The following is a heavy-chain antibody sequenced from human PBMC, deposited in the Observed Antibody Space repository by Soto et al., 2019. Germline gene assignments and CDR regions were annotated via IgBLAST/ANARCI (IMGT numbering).Heavy chain of an antibody. D-gene: IGHD6-13*01. V-gene: IGHV1-69*12. CDR1: GGTFSNHA. CDR2: IIPIFTTT. Sequence: QVHLVQSVAEVKKPGSSVKVSCKASGGTFSNHAINWVRQAPGQGLEWMGRIIPIFTTTNYAQKFQGRVTITADESTITAYMELSSLKYDDTAIYYCAREVAADGTFREDVFDIWGQGTMVTVSS. J-gene: IGHJ3*02. CDR3: AREVAADGTFREDVFDI.